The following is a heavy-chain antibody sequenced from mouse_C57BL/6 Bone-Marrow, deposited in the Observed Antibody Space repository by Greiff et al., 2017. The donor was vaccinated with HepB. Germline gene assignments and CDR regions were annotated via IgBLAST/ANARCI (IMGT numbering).Heavy chain of an antibody. J-gene: IGHJ4*01. CDR1: GYAFSSYW. CDR3: AREGYYNLPGDY. Sequence: VQLQQSGAELVKPGASVKISCKASGYAFSSYWMNWVKQRPGKGLEWIGQIYPGDGDTNYNGKFKGKATLTADKSSSTAYMQLSSLTSEDSAVYFCAREGYYNLPGDYWGQGTSVTVSS. D-gene: IGHD2-12*01. V-gene: IGHV1-80*01. CDR2: IYPGDGDT.